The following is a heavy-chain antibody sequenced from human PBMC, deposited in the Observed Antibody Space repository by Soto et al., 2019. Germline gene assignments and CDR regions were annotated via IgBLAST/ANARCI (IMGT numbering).Heavy chain of an antibody. Sequence: GGSLRLSCAASGFTFSSYWMSWVRQAPGKGLEWVANIKQDGSEKYYVDSVKGRFTISRDNAKNSLYLQMNSLRAEDTAVYYCARAIMATAVENAFDIWGQGTMVTVSS. CDR2: IKQDGSEK. J-gene: IGHJ3*02. D-gene: IGHD5-18*01. V-gene: IGHV3-7*01. CDR3: ARAIMATAVENAFDI. CDR1: GFTFSSYW.